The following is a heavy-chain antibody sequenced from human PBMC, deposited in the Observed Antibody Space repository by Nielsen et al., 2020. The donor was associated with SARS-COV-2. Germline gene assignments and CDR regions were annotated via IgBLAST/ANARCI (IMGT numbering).Heavy chain of an antibody. CDR2: VSAYNANT. J-gene: IGHJ6*03. Sequence: ASVKVSCKASGYTFNNNGFSWVRQAPGQGLEWVGWVSAYNANTNYAQKLQGRVTMTTDTSTSTAYMELRNLRSDDTAVYYCARAVGSAFYYYYMDVWGQGTAVTVSS. D-gene: IGHD2-15*01. V-gene: IGHV1-18*04. CDR3: ARAVGSAFYYYYMDV. CDR1: GYTFNNNG.